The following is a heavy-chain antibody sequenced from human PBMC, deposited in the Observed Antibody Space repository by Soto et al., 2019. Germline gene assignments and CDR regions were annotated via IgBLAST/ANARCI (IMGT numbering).Heavy chain of an antibody. CDR2: IIPIFGTA. Sequence: ASVKVSCKASGGTFSSYAISWVRQAPGQGLEWMGGIIPIFGTANYAQKFQGRVTITADESTSTAYMELSSLRSEDTAVYYCARERYYYDSSGYSFDYWGQGTLVTVSS. D-gene: IGHD3-22*01. CDR3: ARERYYYDSSGYSFDY. CDR1: GGTFSSYA. V-gene: IGHV1-69*13. J-gene: IGHJ4*02.